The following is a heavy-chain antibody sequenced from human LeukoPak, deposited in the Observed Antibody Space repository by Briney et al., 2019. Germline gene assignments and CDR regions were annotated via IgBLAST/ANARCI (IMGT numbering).Heavy chain of an antibody. D-gene: IGHD6-19*01. CDR1: GGSISSYY. V-gene: IGHV4-4*07. J-gene: IGHJ5*02. CDR3: AGTLGYSSQIDP. Sequence: SETLSLTCTVSGGSISSYYWSWIRQPAGKGLEWIGRIDTSGGTNYNPSLKSRVTMSVDTSKNQFSLKLSSVTAADTAIYYCAGTLGYSSQIDPWGQGTLVTVSS. CDR2: IDTSGGT.